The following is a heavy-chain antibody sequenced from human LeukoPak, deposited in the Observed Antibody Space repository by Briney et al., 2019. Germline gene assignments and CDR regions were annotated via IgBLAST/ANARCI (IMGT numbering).Heavy chain of an antibody. J-gene: IGHJ5*02. CDR2: IYYSGST. CDR3: ARGQRRVVVTAKNNWFDP. V-gene: IGHV4-39*07. D-gene: IGHD2-21*02. Sequence: PSETLSLTCTVSGGSISSSSYYWGWIRQPPGKGLEWIGSIYYSGSTYYNPSLKSRVTISVDTSKNQFSLKLSSVTAADTAVYYCARGQRRVVVTAKNNWFDPWGQGTLVTVSS. CDR1: GGSISSSSYY.